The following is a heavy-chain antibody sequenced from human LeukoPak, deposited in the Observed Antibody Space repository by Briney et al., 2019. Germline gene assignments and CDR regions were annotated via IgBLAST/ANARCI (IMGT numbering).Heavy chain of an antibody. Sequence: SGGSLRLSCAASGFTFSSYWMSWVRQAPGKGLEWVANIKQDGSEKYYVDSVKGRFTISRDNAKNSLYLQMNSLRAEDTAVYYCATGLRHTYYYYGMDVWGQGTTVTVSS. D-gene: IGHD4-17*01. V-gene: IGHV3-7*01. CDR1: GFTFSSYW. J-gene: IGHJ6*02. CDR2: IKQDGSEK. CDR3: ATGLRHTYYYYGMDV.